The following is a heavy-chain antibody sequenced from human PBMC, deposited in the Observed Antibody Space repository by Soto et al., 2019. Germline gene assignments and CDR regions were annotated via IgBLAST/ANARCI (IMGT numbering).Heavy chain of an antibody. CDR3: AKNYFFEQ. V-gene: IGHV3-23*01. CDR2: ISVGRGGT. J-gene: IGHJ4*02. Sequence: PLRLSCEASVFAFSRYARSWVRQAPCKGLEWVSSISVGRGGTYYADSVMGRFTISGDDAKRTLYLQMNSLRAEDTAIYYCAKNYFFEQWGQGAQVTVSS. CDR1: VFAFSRYA.